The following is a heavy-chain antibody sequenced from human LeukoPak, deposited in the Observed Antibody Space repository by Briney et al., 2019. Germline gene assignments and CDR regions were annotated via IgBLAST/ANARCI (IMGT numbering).Heavy chain of an antibody. J-gene: IGHJ4*02. CDR1: GGSITSGGYS. CDR3: ARVSIYYPYYFDY. D-gene: IGHD3-10*01. V-gene: IGHV4-30-2*01. Sequence: SETLSLTCAVSGGSITSGGYSWSWIRQPPGKGLEWIGYIYHSGSTYYNPSLKSRVTISVDRSKNQFSLKLTSVTAADTAVYYCARVSIYYPYYFDYWGQGTLVTVSS. CDR2: IYHSGST.